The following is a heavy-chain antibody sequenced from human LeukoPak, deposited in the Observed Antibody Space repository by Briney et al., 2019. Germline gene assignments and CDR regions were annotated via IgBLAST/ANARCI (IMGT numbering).Heavy chain of an antibody. V-gene: IGHV5-51*01. Sequence: GESLKISCKGSGYSFTSYWIGWVRQMPGKGLERMGIIYPGDSDTRYSPSFQGQVTISADKSFTTAYLQWRSLKASDTAMYYCARQVPGYSSGWTDYWGQGTLVTVSS. CDR2: IYPGDSDT. J-gene: IGHJ4*02. D-gene: IGHD6-19*01. CDR3: ARQVPGYSSGWTDY. CDR1: GYSFTSYW.